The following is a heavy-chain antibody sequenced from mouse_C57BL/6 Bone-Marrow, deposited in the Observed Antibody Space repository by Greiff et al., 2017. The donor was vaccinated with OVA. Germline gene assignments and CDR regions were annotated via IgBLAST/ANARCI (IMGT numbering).Heavy chain of an antibody. Sequence: QVQLQQPGAELVKPGASVKMSCKASGYTFTSYWITWVKQRPGQGLEWIGDIYPGSGSTNYNEKFKSKATLTVDTSSSTAYMQLSSLTSEYSAVYYCARDGNWDWYFDVWGTGTTVTVSS. V-gene: IGHV1-55*01. D-gene: IGHD4-1*01. CDR3: ARDGNWDWYFDV. CDR2: IYPGSGST. CDR1: GYTFTSYW. J-gene: IGHJ1*03.